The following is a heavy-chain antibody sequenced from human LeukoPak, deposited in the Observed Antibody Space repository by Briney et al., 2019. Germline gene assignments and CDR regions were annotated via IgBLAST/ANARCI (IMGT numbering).Heavy chain of an antibody. J-gene: IGHJ5*02. D-gene: IGHD6-25*01. CDR3: ARAQPGGVTLNWFDP. V-gene: IGHV4-39*07. Sequence: KSSETLSLTCTVSGGSISSSSYYWGWIRQPPGKGLEWIGSIYYSGSTYFNPSLKSRVTISVDTSKNQFSLKLSSVTAADTAVYYCARAQPGGVTLNWFDPWGQGTLVTVSS. CDR1: GGSISSSSYY. CDR2: IYYSGST.